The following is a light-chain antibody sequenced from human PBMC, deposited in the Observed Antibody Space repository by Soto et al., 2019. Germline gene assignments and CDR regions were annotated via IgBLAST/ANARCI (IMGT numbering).Light chain of an antibody. CDR3: HQRQSWPRT. CDR1: QGVNTR. J-gene: IGKJ1*01. V-gene: IGKV3-11*01. CDR2: LTS. Sequence: EIVLTQSRATLSSFQRDRVTLSCRVSQGVNTRLAWYQHRPGQAPRLLIYLTSNRAAGIPARFSGSGSGTDFTLTINDVQPEDFAIYYCHQRQSWPRTFGQGTKVDIK.